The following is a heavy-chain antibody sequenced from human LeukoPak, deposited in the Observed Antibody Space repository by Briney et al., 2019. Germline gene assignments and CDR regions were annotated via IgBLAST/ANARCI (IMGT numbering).Heavy chain of an antibody. V-gene: IGHV3-72*01. Sequence: GGSLRLSCAVSGFTFSDHYMDWVRQAAGKGLEWVCRIRNKANSYTTEYAASVKGRFTISRDDSKNSLYLQMNSLKTEDTAVYYCARDAETTIDYWGQGTLVTVSS. CDR1: GFTFSDHY. CDR2: IRNKANSYTT. CDR3: ARDAETTIDY. J-gene: IGHJ4*02. D-gene: IGHD1-7*01.